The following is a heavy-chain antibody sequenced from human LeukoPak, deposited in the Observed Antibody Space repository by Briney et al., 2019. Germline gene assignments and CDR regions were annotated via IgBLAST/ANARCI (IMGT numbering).Heavy chain of an antibody. CDR2: IHPGDSDT. CDR1: GYTFTNYW. V-gene: IGHV5-51*01. J-gene: IGHJ3*01. D-gene: IGHD5-18*01. Sequence: GESLKISCKRSGYTFTNYWIARVRQMPGKGLELMGIIHPGDSDTRYMPSFQGQVTVSADQSTSTAYLQWSSLKASDTDMYFCARLFTAMVSVGAFDVWGQGTMVTVSS. CDR3: ARLFTAMVSVGAFDV.